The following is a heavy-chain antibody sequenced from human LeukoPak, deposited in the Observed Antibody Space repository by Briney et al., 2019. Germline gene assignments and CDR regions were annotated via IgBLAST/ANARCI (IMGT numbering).Heavy chain of an antibody. CDR3: TTDVGSSGMDV. J-gene: IGHJ6*04. CDR2: IKSKTDGGTT. CDR1: GFTFSNAW. D-gene: IGHD2-15*01. Sequence: GGSLRLSCAASGFTFSNAWMSWVRQAPGKGLEWVDRIKSKTDGGTTDYAAPVKGRFTISRDDSKNTLYLQMNSLKTEDTAVYYCTTDVGSSGMDVWGKGTTVTVSS. V-gene: IGHV3-15*01.